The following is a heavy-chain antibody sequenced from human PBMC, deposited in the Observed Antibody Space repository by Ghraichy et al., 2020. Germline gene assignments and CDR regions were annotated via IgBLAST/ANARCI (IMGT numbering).Heavy chain of an antibody. Sequence: GGSLGLSCAASGFSFYTAWMTWVRQAPGKGLEWVGLIKKKTDGGTADYAAPVKGRFTISRDDSKNTLYLQMDSLETEDTAVYYCVWWFYGYFQHWGQGTLVTVSS. J-gene: IGHJ1*01. CDR2: IKKKTDGGTA. CDR1: GFSFYTAW. D-gene: IGHD2-15*01. CDR3: VWWFYGYFQH. V-gene: IGHV3-15*01.